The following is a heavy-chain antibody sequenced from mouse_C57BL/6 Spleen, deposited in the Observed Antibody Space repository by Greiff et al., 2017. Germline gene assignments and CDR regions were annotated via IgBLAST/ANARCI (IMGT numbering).Heavy chain of an antibody. D-gene: IGHD2-4*01. CDR1: GYTFTSYW. CDR3: ARVSQYDYGGYYYAMDY. Sequence: QVQLQQPGAELVMPGASVKLSCKASGYTFTSYWMHWVKQRPGQGLEWIGEIDPSDSYTNYNQKFKGKSTLTVAKSSSTAYMQLSSLTSEDSAVYYCARVSQYDYGGYYYAMDYWGQGTSVTVSS. J-gene: IGHJ4*01. CDR2: IDPSDSYT. V-gene: IGHV1-69*01.